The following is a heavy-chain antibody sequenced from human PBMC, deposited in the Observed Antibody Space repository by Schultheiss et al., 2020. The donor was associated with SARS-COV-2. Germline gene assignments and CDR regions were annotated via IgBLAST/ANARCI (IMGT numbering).Heavy chain of an antibody. Sequence: SVKVSCKASGYTFTSYGISWVRQAPGQGLEWMGGIIPIFGTANYAQKFQGRVTITADESTSTAYMELSSLRSEDTAVYYCAASPVVATIPYYYYGMDVWGQGTTVTVSS. D-gene: IGHD5-12*01. CDR3: AASPVVATIPYYYYGMDV. CDR2: IIPIFGTA. J-gene: IGHJ6*02. CDR1: GYTFTSYG. V-gene: IGHV1-69*13.